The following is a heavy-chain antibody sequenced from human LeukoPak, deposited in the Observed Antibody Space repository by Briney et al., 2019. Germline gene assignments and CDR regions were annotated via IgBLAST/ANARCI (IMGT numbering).Heavy chain of an antibody. V-gene: IGHV4-34*01. CDR1: GGSFSGFF. CDR2: INHGGST. CDR3: ARDTAMVKDY. D-gene: IGHD5-18*01. Sequence: PSETLSLTCAVYGGSFSGFFWNWIRQPPGKGLQWIGEINHGGSTHYNPSLKSRVTISVDTSKNQFSLNLSSVAAADTAVYYCARDTAMVKDYWGQGTLVTVSS. J-gene: IGHJ4*02.